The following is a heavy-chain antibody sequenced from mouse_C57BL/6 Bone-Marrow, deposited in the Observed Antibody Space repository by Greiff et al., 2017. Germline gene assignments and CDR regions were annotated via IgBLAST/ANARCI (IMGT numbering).Heavy chain of an antibody. Sequence: VQLQQSGPELVKPGASVKISCKASGYAFSSSWMNWVKQRPGKGLEWIGRIYPGDGDTNYNGKFKGKATLTADKSSSTAYMQLSSLTSEDSAVYFCATVVHWYFDVWGTGTTVTVSS. J-gene: IGHJ1*03. D-gene: IGHD1-1*01. V-gene: IGHV1-82*01. CDR2: IYPGDGDT. CDR3: ATVVHWYFDV. CDR1: GYAFSSSW.